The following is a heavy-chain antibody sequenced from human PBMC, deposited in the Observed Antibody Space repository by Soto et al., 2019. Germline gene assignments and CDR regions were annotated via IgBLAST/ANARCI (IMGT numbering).Heavy chain of an antibody. CDR1: GFSLTTSGVG. V-gene: IGHV2-5*02. J-gene: IGHJ4*02. Sequence: QITLNESGPTVVKPAETLTLTCTFSGFSLTTSGVGVGWIRQSPGKAPEWLALIYWDDDKRYSASLKSRLTITKDTSKNQVVLTMASVDPADTATYYCAHRILRTVFGLVTTTAFYFVFWGQGTPVVVSS. D-gene: IGHD3-3*01. CDR3: AHRILRTVFGLVTTTAFYFVF. CDR2: IYWDDDK.